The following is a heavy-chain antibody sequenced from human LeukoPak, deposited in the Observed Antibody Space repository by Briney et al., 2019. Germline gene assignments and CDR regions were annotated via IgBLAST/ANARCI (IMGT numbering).Heavy chain of an antibody. CDR1: GGSISRGAYY. J-gene: IGHJ4*02. Sequence: SQTLSLTCTVSGGSISRGAYYWSWIRQPAGKGLEWIGRIYASGSTNYNPSLKSRVTMSVDTSKNHFSLKMTSVTAADTAVYYCASEGLAVAGSFAYWGQGALVSVS. V-gene: IGHV4-61*02. CDR2: IYASGST. CDR3: ASEGLAVAGSFAY. D-gene: IGHD6-19*01.